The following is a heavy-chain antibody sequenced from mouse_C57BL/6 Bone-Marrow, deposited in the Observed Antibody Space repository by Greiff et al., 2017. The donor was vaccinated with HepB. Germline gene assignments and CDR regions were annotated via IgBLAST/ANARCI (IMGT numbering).Heavy chain of an antibody. J-gene: IGHJ1*03. V-gene: IGHV1-81*01. CDR1: GYTFTSYG. Sequence: VKLMESGAELARPGASVKLSCKASGYTFTSYGISWVKQRTGQGLEWIGEIYPRSGNTYYNEKFKGKATLTADKSSSTAYMELRSLTSEDSAVYFCARRITTVVDWYFDVWGTGTTVTVSS. CDR2: IYPRSGNT. CDR3: ARRITTVVDWYFDV. D-gene: IGHD1-1*01.